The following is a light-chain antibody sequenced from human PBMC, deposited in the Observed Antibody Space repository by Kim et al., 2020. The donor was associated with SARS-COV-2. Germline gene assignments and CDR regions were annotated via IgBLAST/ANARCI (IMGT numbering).Light chain of an antibody. V-gene: IGKV1-9*01. CDR1: QGVSRY. CDR3: QQSDDYPIT. CDR2: VIS. J-gene: IGKJ5*01. Sequence: ATVGDTVTISCRASQGVSRYFAWYQQKPGKAPRLLINVISTLPSGVPSRFSGSGSGTEFTLTISSLQPEDFATYYCQQSDDYPITFGQGTRLEIK.